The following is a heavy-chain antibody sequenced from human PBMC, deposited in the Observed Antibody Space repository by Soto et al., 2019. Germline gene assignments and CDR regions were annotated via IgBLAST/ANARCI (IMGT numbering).Heavy chain of an antibody. CDR1: GYTFTSYG. V-gene: IGHV1-18*04. D-gene: IGHD5-18*01. Sequence: QVQLVQSGAEVKKPGASVKVSCKASGYTFTSYGISWVRQAPGQGLEWMGWISAYNGNTNYAQKLQGRVTMTTDTSTSTAYMELRSLRSDDTAVYYCARDRRPYSYGYMGVAFDIWGQGTMVTVSS. CDR2: ISAYNGNT. CDR3: ARDRRPYSYGYMGVAFDI. J-gene: IGHJ3*02.